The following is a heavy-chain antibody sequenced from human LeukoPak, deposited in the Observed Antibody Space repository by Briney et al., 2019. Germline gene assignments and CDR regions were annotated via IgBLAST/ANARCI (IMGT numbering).Heavy chain of an antibody. J-gene: IGHJ5*02. CDR3: ATYGGISAAGP. Sequence: PSETLSLSCTVSGGSIITDNYYWGWIRQPPGKGLEWIGTIYYSGNTYYNPSLKSRLIISVDTSKNQFSLKVSSVTAADTAVYYCATYGGISAAGPWGQGTLVTVSS. V-gene: IGHV4-39*01. CDR1: GGSIITDNYY. D-gene: IGHD6-13*01. CDR2: IYYSGNT.